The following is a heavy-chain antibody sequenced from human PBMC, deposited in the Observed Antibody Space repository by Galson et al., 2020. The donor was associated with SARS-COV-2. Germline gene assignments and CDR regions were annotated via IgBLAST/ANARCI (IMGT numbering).Heavy chain of an antibody. D-gene: IGHD2-15*01. V-gene: IGHV4-31*03. Sequence: ETLETLSLTCSVSGDSVSSGGYYWSWIRQYPGKGLEWIGHVYYSGSTDSNASLKSRLTISVDTSKNQFSLRLTSVTAADTAVYYCARDYGRRGYFDYWGQGALVTVST. J-gene: IGHJ4*02. CDR2: VYYSGST. CDR3: ARDYGRRGYFDY. CDR1: GDSVSSGGYY.